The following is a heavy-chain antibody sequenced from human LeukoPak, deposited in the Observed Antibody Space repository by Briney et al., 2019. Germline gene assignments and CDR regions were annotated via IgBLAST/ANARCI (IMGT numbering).Heavy chain of an antibody. CDR3: ATDFKRVVGTTGYALDV. J-gene: IGHJ6*02. CDR1: GFTFSTYW. V-gene: IGHV3-74*01. D-gene: IGHD1-26*01. CDR2: ISSDGGGT. Sequence: GGSLRLSCAASGFTFSTYWMHWVRQAPGKGLVWVPRISSDGGGTNYADSVMGRFTISRDNAKNTLYLQMNSLRAEDTAVYYCATDFKRVVGTTGYALDVWGQGTTVTVSS.